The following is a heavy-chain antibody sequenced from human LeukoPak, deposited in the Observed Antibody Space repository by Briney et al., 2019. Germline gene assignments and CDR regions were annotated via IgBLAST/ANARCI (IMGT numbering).Heavy chain of an antibody. CDR1: GGSFSGYY. V-gene: IGHV4-34*01. CDR2: INHSGST. D-gene: IGHD6-13*01. J-gene: IGHJ4*02. CDR3: ARQSIAAAFGY. Sequence: SETLSLTRAVYGGSFSGYYWSWIRQPPGKGLEWIGEINHSGSTNYNPSLKSRVTISVDTSKNQFSLKLSSVTAADTAVYYCARQSIAAAFGYWGQGTLVTVSS.